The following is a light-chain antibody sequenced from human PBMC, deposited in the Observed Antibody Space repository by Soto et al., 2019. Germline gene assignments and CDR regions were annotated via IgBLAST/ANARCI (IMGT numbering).Light chain of an antibody. Sequence: AIQMTQSPSSLSASVGDRVTITCRASQGITTELGWYQQRPWKAPKLLVYGSFTLQSGVPSRFSGSGSGTDFTLTISSLQPEDFATYYCLQDYNYPRTFGQGTRVEVK. J-gene: IGKJ1*01. V-gene: IGKV1-6*01. CDR2: GSF. CDR3: LQDYNYPRT. CDR1: QGITTE.